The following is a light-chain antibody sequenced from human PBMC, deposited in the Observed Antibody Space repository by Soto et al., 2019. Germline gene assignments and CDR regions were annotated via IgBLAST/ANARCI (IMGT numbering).Light chain of an antibody. CDR1: QAVNTR. CDR2: LAS. Sequence: EIVLTQSPATLSSFPGDRVTLSCRASQAVNTRLAWYQHKPGQAPRLLIYLASNRAAGVPARFSGSGSGTDFTLTISDVEPEDFAVYYCQQYNNWWTFGQGTKVDIK. J-gene: IGKJ1*01. V-gene: IGKV3D-11*01. CDR3: QQYNNWWT.